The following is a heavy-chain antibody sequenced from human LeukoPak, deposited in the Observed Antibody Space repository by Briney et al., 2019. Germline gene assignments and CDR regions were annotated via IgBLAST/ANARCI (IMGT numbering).Heavy chain of an antibody. V-gene: IGHV3-23*01. CDR2: ITDRGSDT. CDR3: AKRVAVAGPYYFDY. Sequence: GGSLRLSCAASGFTFSNYAMTWVRQAPGKGLEWVSSITDRGSDTYYADSVKGRFTISRDNSKNTLYLQMNSLRAEDTAVYYCAKRVAVAGPYYFDYWGQGTLVTVSS. CDR1: GFTFSNYA. J-gene: IGHJ4*02. D-gene: IGHD6-19*01.